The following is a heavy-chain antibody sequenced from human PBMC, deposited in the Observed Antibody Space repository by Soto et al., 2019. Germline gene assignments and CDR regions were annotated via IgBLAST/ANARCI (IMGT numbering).Heavy chain of an antibody. CDR2: IFYSGLT. Sequence: KSSETLSLTCSVSGYSVSSSDYYWAWIRQPPGKGLEWIGSIFYSGLTYYNPSLKSRVTLSVDTSKNQFSVRLNSVTAADTAVYYCAPLTVSLSGPYGIHVWGQGTTVTVSS. CDR3: APLTVSLSGPYGIHV. D-gene: IGHD2-15*01. J-gene: IGHJ6*02. V-gene: IGHV4-39*01. CDR1: GYSVSSSDYY.